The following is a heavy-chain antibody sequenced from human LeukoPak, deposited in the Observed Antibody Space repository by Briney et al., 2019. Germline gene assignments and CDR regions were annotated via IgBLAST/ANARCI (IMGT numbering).Heavy chain of an antibody. D-gene: IGHD6-13*01. CDR2: IYYSGST. Sequence: SETLSLTCTVSGGSISSYYWSWIRQPPGKGLEWIGYIYYSGSTNCKSSLKSRVTISVDTSKNQFSLKLSSVTAADTAVYYCARYFNIAAAGTDYFDYWGQGTLVTVSS. CDR3: ARYFNIAAAGTDYFDY. CDR1: GGSISSYY. V-gene: IGHV4-59*01. J-gene: IGHJ4*02.